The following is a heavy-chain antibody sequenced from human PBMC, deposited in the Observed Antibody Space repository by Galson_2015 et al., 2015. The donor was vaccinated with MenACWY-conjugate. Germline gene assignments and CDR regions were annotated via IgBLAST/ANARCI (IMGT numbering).Heavy chain of an antibody. CDR1: GYTFTSYG. J-gene: IGHJ4*02. V-gene: IGHV1-18*01. D-gene: IGHD3-22*01. CDR3: ARGGPFYDSSGYYYYYFDY. CDR2: ISAYNGNT. Sequence: SVKVSCKASGYTFTSYGISWVRQAPGQGLEWMGWISAYNGNTNYAQKFQGRVTMTTDTSTSTAYMELRSLRSDDTAVYYCARGGPFYDSSGYYYYYFDYWGQGTLVTVSS.